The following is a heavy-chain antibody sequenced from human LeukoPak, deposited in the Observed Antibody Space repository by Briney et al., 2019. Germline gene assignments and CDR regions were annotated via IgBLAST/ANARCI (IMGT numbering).Heavy chain of an antibody. V-gene: IGHV3-74*01. CDR1: GFTFSSYW. J-gene: IGHJ4*02. D-gene: IGHD7-27*01. CDR2: INSDGSST. CDR3: ARGPSGWGSLDS. Sequence: GGSLRLSCAASGFTFSSYWMHWVRQAPGKGLVWVSRINSDGSSTNYADSVKGRFTISRDNAKNTLYMQVKSLRAEDTAVYYCARGPSGWGSLDSWGQGTLVTVSS.